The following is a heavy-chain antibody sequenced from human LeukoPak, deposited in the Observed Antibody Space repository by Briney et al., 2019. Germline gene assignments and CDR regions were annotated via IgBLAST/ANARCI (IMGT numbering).Heavy chain of an antibody. J-gene: IGHJ3*02. CDR2: IYYSGST. CDR3: ARWGSELPDDAFDT. Sequence: SETLSLTCAVSGGSISSGGYSWSWLRQPPGKGLEWIGYIYYSGSTNYNPSLKSRVTISVDTSKNQFSLKLSSVTAADTAVYYCARWGSELPDDAFDTWGQGTMVTVSS. CDR1: GGSISSGGYS. D-gene: IGHD6-25*01. V-gene: IGHV4-61*08.